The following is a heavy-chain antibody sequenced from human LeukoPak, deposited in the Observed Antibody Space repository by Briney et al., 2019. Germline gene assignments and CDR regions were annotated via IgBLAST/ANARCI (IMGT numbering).Heavy chain of an antibody. CDR2: IWYDGSNK. CDR1: GFTFSSYG. CDR3: AKDSKQLWFSY. J-gene: IGHJ4*02. Sequence: SGGSLRLSCAASGFTFSSYGMHWVRQAPGKGLEWVAVIWYDGSNKYYADSVKGRFTISRDNSKNTLYLQMNSLRAEDTAVYYCAKDSKQLWFSYWGQGTLATVSS. D-gene: IGHD5-18*01. V-gene: IGHV3-30*02.